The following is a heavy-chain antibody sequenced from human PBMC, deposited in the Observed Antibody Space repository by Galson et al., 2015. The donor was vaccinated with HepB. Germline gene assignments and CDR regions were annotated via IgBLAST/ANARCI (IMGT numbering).Heavy chain of an antibody. J-gene: IGHJ4*02. CDR3: ARVSEEYCSSTSCWYFDY. CDR2: ISYDGSNK. CDR1: GFTFSSYA. D-gene: IGHD2-2*01. Sequence: SLRLSCAASGFTFSSYAMHWVRQAPGKGLEWVAVISYDGSNKYYADSVKGRFTISRDNSKNTLYLQMNSLRAEDTAVYYCARVSEEYCSSTSCWYFDYWGQGTLVTVSS. V-gene: IGHV3-30-3*01.